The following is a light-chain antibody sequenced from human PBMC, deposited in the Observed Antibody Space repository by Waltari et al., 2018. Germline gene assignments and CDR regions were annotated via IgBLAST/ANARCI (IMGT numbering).Light chain of an antibody. Sequence: DIQMTQSPSSLSASVGDRVTITCRPSQGTRNSLGWYQQKPGKAPKLLVYAASSLESGVSSRFSGSASGTDDTLTIRSLQPEDSATYYCQQYYSSPVTFGGGTKVEIK. CDR1: QGTRNS. V-gene: IGKV1-NL1*01. CDR3: QQYYSSPVT. CDR2: AAS. J-gene: IGKJ4*01.